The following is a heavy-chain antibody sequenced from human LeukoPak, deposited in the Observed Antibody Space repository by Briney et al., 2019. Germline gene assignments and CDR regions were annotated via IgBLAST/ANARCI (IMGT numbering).Heavy chain of an antibody. CDR1: GGSFSGYY. D-gene: IGHD3-16*01. CDR2: INHSGST. V-gene: IGHV4-34*01. J-gene: IGHJ4*02. CDR3: ARDMITLATREMRY. Sequence: PSETLSLTCAVYGGSFSGYYWSWIRQPPGKGLEWIWEINHSGSTNYNPSLKSRVTISVDTSKNQFSLKLSSVTAADTAVYYCARDMITLATREMRYWGPGTLVTVSS.